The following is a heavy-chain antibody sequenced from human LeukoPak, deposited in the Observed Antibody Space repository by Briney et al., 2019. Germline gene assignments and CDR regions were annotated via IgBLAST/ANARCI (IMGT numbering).Heavy chain of an antibody. Sequence: QPGGSLRLSCAASGFTFSSYAMSWVRQAPGKGLEWVSAISGSGGSTYYADSVKGRFTISRDNSKNTLYLQMNSLRAEDTAVYYCARCRLSRYSSSWYSFDYWGQGTLVTVSS. CDR1: GFTFSSYA. CDR2: ISGSGGST. V-gene: IGHV3-23*01. CDR3: ARCRLSRYSSSWYSFDY. D-gene: IGHD6-13*01. J-gene: IGHJ4*02.